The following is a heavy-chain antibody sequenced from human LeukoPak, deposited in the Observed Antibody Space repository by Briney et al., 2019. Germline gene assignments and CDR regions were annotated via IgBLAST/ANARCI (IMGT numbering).Heavy chain of an antibody. CDR3: ATLLTGGVDY. D-gene: IGHD7-27*01. Sequence: SETLSLTCSVSGYSISSGYYWGWSRQPPGKGLEWIGNIYHSGSTYYNPSLKSRVTISADTSKNQFSLKLSSVTAADTAVYYCATLLTGGVDYWGQGTLVTVSS. CDR2: IYHSGST. V-gene: IGHV4-38-2*02. J-gene: IGHJ4*02. CDR1: GYSISSGYY.